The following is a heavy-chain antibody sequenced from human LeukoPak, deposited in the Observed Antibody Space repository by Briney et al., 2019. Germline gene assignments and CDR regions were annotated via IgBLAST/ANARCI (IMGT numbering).Heavy chain of an antibody. V-gene: IGHV3-74*01. Sequence: GGSLRLSCAASGFTFSSYWMNWVRQAPGKGLVWVSRIASDGSSTTYADSVKGRFSISRDNDKNTLYLQMNSLRVEDTAVYYCARGRPHGNDYWGQGTLVTVSS. D-gene: IGHD4-23*01. CDR2: IASDGSST. J-gene: IGHJ4*02. CDR1: GFTFSSYW. CDR3: ARGRPHGNDY.